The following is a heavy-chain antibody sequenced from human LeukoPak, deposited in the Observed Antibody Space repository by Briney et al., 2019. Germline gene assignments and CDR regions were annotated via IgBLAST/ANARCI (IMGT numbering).Heavy chain of an antibody. CDR2: ISGSGGST. V-gene: IGHV3-23*01. J-gene: IGHJ3*02. CDR1: GFTFSSYA. CDR3: AKDLLLWFGASPRDFDI. Sequence: GGSLRLSCAASGFTFSSYAMSWVRQAPGKGLEWVSAISGSGGSTYYADSVEGRFTISRDNSKNTLYLQMNSLRAEDTAVYYCAKDLLLWFGASPRDFDIWGQGTMVTVSS. D-gene: IGHD3-10*01.